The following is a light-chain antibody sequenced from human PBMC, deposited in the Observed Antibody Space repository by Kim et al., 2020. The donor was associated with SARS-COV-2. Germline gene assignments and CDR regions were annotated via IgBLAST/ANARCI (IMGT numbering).Light chain of an antibody. CDR1: TSNIANNR. CDR2: RND. V-gene: IGLV1-47*01. CDR3: AAWDDSLSAWV. J-gene: IGLJ3*02. Sequence: QSVLTQPPSASGTPGQRVTISCSGGTSNIANNRVYWYHQFPGTAPKLLIYRNDLRPSGVPDRFSGSKSGTSASLAISGLRSEDEADYYCAAWDDSLSAWVFGGGTQLTVL.